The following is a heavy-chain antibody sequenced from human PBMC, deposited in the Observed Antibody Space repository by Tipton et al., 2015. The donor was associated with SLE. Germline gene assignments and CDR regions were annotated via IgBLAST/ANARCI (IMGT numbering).Heavy chain of an antibody. CDR3: ARWGSVVVPGATPGGMDV. CDR1: GGARRRDD. CDR2: SEYSGGP. D-gene: IGHD2-2*01. V-gene: IGHV4-39*07. J-gene: IGHJ6*02. Sequence: TLSLTCTVSGGARRRDDWSWSRQPPGKGLEWIGRSEYSGGPYYNPSVKSRVTISVDTTKSQFSLKLSSVTAADTAVYYCARWGSVVVPGATPGGMDVWGQGTTVTVSS.